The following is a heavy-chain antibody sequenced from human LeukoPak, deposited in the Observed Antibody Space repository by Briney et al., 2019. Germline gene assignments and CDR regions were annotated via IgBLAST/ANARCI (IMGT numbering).Heavy chain of an antibody. CDR1: GGSISSYY. D-gene: IGHD6-19*01. CDR3: AGTYSSGDNFDY. J-gene: IGHJ4*02. V-gene: IGHV4-4*07. Sequence: SETLSLTCTVSGGSISSYYWSWIRQAAGKGLEWIGRIYTSGSTNYNPSFKSRVTMSVDTSKNQFSLELSSVTAADTAVYYCAGTYSSGDNFDYWGQGTLVTVSS. CDR2: IYTSGST.